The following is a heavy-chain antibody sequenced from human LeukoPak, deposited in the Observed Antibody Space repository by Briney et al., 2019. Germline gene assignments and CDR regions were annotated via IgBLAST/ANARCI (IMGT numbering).Heavy chain of an antibody. CDR3: ARDDPSRYCGSSSCVNWFDP. D-gene: IGHD2-2*01. CDR1: GSTFTNYG. J-gene: IGHJ5*02. Sequence: ASVKVSCKASGSTFTNYGISWVRQAPGQGLEWRGWISAYSGNTNYSQKLQGRVTMTTDTSTSTAYMELRSLRSDDTAVYYCARDDPSRYCGSSSCVNWFDPWGQGTLVTVSS. V-gene: IGHV1-18*01. CDR2: ISAYSGNT.